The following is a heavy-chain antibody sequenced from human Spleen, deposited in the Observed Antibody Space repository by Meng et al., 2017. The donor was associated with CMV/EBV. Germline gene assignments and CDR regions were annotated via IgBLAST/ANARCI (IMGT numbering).Heavy chain of an antibody. CDR1: GFTFSLYG. CDR2: IRYDGSNK. Sequence: GGSLRLSCATSGFTFSLYGMHWVRQAPRKGLEWVAFIRYDGSNKFYGDSVKGRFTISRDNPKNTLYLQMNSLRPEDTAVYYCASNVVTGDTDYWGQGTLVTVSS. V-gene: IGHV3-30*02. J-gene: IGHJ4*02. CDR3: ASNVVTGDTDY. D-gene: IGHD2-21*02.